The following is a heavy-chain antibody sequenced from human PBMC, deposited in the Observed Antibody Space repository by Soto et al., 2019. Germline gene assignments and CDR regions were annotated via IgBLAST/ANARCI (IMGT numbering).Heavy chain of an antibody. CDR1: GFSLSNARMG. D-gene: IGHD3-10*01. CDR2: IFSNDEK. Sequence: HVTLKESDPVVVKPTETLTLTCTVSGFSLSNARMGVSWIRQPPGKALEWLAHIFSNDEKSYSTSLKSRLTIAKDNSKSQVVLTMTNMDPVDTATYYCAHIGLLQIGSGDWFDPWGQGTLVTVSS. V-gene: IGHV2-26*01. J-gene: IGHJ5*02. CDR3: AHIGLLQIGSGDWFDP.